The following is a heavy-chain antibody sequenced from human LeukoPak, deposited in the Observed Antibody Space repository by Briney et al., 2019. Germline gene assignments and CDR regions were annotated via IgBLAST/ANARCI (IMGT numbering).Heavy chain of an antibody. CDR2: ISSSSSTI. J-gene: IGHJ4*02. CDR3: VRDKWIGYSSSSGFDY. CDR1: GFTFSSYS. V-gene: IGHV3-48*01. D-gene: IGHD6-6*01. Sequence: PGGSLRLSCAASGFTFSSYSMNWVRQAPGKGLEWVSYISSSSSTIYYADSVKGRFTISRDNAKNSLYLQMNSLRAEGTAVYYCVRDKWIGYSSSSGFDYWGEGTLVSVSS.